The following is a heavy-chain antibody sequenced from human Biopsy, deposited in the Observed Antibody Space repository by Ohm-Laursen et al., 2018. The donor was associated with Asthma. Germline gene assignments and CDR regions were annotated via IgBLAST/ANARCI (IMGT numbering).Heavy chain of an antibody. D-gene: IGHD1-26*01. Sequence: SDTLSLTCTVSGGSMSSSSYYWGWIRQPPGKGLEWMGSISYTGSTYYNPSLKSRVTISVDTSKNQFSLKLSSVTAADTAVYYCARHSGNYYAQLNHWGQGTLVTVSS. CDR1: GGSMSSSSYY. CDR2: ISYTGST. CDR3: ARHSGNYYAQLNH. V-gene: IGHV4-39*01. J-gene: IGHJ4*02.